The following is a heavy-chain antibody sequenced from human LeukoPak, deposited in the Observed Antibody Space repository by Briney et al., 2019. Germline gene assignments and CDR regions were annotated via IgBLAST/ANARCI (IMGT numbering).Heavy chain of an antibody. V-gene: IGHV4-59*08. Sequence: SETLSLTCAVYGGSFSGYYWSWIRQPPGKGLEWIGYIYYSGSTNYNPSLKSRVTISVDTSKNQFSLKLSSVTAADTAVYYCARLMWSSSDAFDIWGQGTMVTVSS. CDR1: GGSFSGYY. J-gene: IGHJ3*02. D-gene: IGHD1-26*01. CDR2: IYYSGST. CDR3: ARLMWSSSDAFDI.